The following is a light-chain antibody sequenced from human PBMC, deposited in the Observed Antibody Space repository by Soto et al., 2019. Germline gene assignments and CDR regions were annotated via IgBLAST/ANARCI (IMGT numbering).Light chain of an antibody. Sequence: DLLMTQSPDSLALSMCERATINCKSSQVFLYSSDNTNYLAWYQQKPGQPPKLLIYWASTRESGVPDRFSGSGSGTDFTLTISSLQAEDVAVYYCQQYYSTPWTFGQGTKVDIK. J-gene: IGKJ1*01. CDR3: QQYYSTPWT. CDR1: QVFLYSSDNTNY. CDR2: WAS. V-gene: IGKV4-1*01.